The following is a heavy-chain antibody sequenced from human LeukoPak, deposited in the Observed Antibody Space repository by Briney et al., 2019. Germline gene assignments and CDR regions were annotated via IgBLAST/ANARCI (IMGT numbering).Heavy chain of an antibody. D-gene: IGHD4-17*01. CDR1: GGTFSSYA. Sequence: SVKLSCKVSGGTFSSYAISWVRHAPGQGLEWMGGIIPIFGTANYAQKFKGRVTITTAEYTSTDYMELRSLRSEDTDVYYCAGRYGDFPYWYFDLWGRGTLVTVSS. V-gene: IGHV1-69*05. CDR2: IIPIFGTA. CDR3: AGRYGDFPYWYFDL. J-gene: IGHJ2*01.